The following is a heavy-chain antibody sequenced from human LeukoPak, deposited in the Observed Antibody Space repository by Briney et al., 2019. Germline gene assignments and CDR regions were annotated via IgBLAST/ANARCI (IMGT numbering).Heavy chain of an antibody. CDR2: ISWDGGST. J-gene: IGHJ6*02. V-gene: IGHV3-43D*03. Sequence: PGGSLRLSCAASGFTFDDYAMHWVRQAPGKGLEWVSLISWDGGSTYYADSVKGRFTISRDNSKNSLYLQMNSLRAEDTALYYCAKDRSWQITMVRGGTYGMDVWGQGTTVTVSS. D-gene: IGHD3-10*01. CDR1: GFTFDDYA. CDR3: AKDRSWQITMVRGGTYGMDV.